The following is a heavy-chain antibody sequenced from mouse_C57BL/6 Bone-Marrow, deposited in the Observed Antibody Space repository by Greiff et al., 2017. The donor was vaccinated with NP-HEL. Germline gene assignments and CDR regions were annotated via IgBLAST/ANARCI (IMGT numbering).Heavy chain of an antibody. V-gene: IGHV5-4*01. CDR2: ISDGGSYT. Sequence: DVMLVESGGGLVKPGGSLKLSCAASGFTFSSYAMSWVRQTPEKRLEWVATISDGGSYTYYPDNVKGRFTISRDNAKNNLYLQMSHLKSEDTAMYYCARDRSYGYYFDYWGQGTTLTVSS. J-gene: IGHJ2*01. CDR3: ARDRSYGYYFDY. D-gene: IGHD1-1*01. CDR1: GFTFSSYA.